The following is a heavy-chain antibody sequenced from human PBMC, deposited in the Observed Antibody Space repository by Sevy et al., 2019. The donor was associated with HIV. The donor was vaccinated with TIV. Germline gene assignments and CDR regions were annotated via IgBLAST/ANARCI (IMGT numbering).Heavy chain of an antibody. CDR3: ARGRGGYDSSGYSYFDY. D-gene: IGHD3-22*01. V-gene: IGHV3-72*01. CDR2: TRNKANSYTT. J-gene: IGHJ4*02. CDR1: GFTFSDHY. Sequence: GGSLILSCAASGFTFSDHYMDWVRQAPGKGLEWVGRTRNKANSYTTEYAASVKGRFTISRDDSKNSLYLQMNSLKTEDTAVYYCARGRGGYDSSGYSYFDYWGQGTLVTVSS.